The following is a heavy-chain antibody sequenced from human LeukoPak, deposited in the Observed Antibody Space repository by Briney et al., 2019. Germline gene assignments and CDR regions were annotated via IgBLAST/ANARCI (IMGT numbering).Heavy chain of an antibody. CDR3: AREMHYGFGEGLGAFDI. CDR2: ISAYNGNT. CDR1: GYTFTSYG. Sequence: ASVKVSCKASGYTFTSYGISWVRQAPGQGLEWMGWISAYNGNTNYAQKLQGRVTMTTDTSTSTAYMELRSLRSDGTAVYYCAREMHYGFGEGLGAFDIWGQGTMVTVSS. J-gene: IGHJ3*02. V-gene: IGHV1-18*01. D-gene: IGHD3-10*01.